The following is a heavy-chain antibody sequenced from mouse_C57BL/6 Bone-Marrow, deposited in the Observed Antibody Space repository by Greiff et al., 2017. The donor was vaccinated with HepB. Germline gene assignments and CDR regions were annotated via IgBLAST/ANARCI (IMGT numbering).Heavy chain of an antibody. V-gene: IGHV1-80*01. Sequence: QVHVKQSGAELVKPGASVKISCKASGYAFSSYWMNWVKQRPGKGLEWIGQIYPGDGDTNYNGKFKGKATLTADKSSSTAYMQLSSLTSEDSAVYFCARNYSNYGWFAYWGQGTLVTVSA. CDR3: ARNYSNYGWFAY. CDR1: GYAFSSYW. CDR2: IYPGDGDT. J-gene: IGHJ3*01. D-gene: IGHD2-5*01.